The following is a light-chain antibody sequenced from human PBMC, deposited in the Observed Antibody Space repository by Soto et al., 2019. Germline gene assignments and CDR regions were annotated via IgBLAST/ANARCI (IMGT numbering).Light chain of an antibody. Sequence: EILLTQSPATLSVSLGERATLSCRASQSVSSYLAWYQQKPGQAPRLLIYDASNRANGIPARFSGSGAGTEFTLTISSLEPEDFAFYYCQQRSNWHPITFGQGTRLEIK. CDR1: QSVSSY. CDR3: QQRSNWHPIT. CDR2: DAS. J-gene: IGKJ5*01. V-gene: IGKV3-11*01.